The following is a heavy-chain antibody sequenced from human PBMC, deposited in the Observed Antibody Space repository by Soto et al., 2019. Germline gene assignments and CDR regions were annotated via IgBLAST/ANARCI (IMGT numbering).Heavy chain of an antibody. Sequence: QVQLVESGGGVVQPGRSLRLSCAASGFTFSSYAMHWVRQAPGKGLEWVAVISYDGSNKYYADSVKGRFTISRDNSKNTLYLQMNSLRAEDTAVSYCARDATGYFDYWGQGTLVTVSS. CDR3: ARDATGYFDY. CDR2: ISYDGSNK. D-gene: IGHD2-15*01. V-gene: IGHV3-30-3*01. J-gene: IGHJ4*02. CDR1: GFTFSSYA.